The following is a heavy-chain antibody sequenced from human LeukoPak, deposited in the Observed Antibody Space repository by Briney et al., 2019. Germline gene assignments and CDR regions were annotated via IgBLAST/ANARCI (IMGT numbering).Heavy chain of an antibody. CDR1: GFSVSSNY. CDR3: ARAVVPAAFDP. V-gene: IGHV3-21*01. Sequence: PGGSLRLSCAASGFSVSSNYISWVRQAPGEGLEWVSSISSSSSYIYYADSVKGRFTISRDNAKNSPYLQMNSLRAEDTAVYYCARAVVPAAFDPWGQGTLVTVSS. J-gene: IGHJ5*02. D-gene: IGHD2-2*01. CDR2: ISSSSSYI.